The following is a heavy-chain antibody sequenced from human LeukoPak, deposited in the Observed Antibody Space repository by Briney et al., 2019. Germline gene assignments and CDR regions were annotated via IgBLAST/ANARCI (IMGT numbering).Heavy chain of an antibody. V-gene: IGHV3-53*01. Sequence: PGGSLRLSCAAPGFTVITNDMTWVRKAPGKGPDWVSVLYSDGNTKYADSVQGRFTISRDNSKNTLYLEMNSLSPDDTAVYYCARGVEPLAANTLAYWGQGTLVTVSS. CDR2: LYSDGNT. J-gene: IGHJ4*02. D-gene: IGHD1-14*01. CDR3: ARGVEPLAANTLAY. CDR1: GFTVITND.